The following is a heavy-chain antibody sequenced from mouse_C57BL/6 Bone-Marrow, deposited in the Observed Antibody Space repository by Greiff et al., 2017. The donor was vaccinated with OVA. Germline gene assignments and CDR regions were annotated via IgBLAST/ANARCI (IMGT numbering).Heavy chain of an antibody. V-gene: IGHV1-50*01. CDR1: GYTFTSYW. CDR2: IDPSDSYT. CDR3: AREGVVDYDGPFAY. Sequence: QVQLQQPGAELVKPGASVKLSCKASGYTFTSYWMQWVKQRPGQGLEWIGEIDPSDSYTNYNQKFKGKATLTVDTSSSTAYMQLSSLTSEDSAVYYCAREGVVDYDGPFAYWGQGTLVTVSA. D-gene: IGHD2-4*01. J-gene: IGHJ3*01.